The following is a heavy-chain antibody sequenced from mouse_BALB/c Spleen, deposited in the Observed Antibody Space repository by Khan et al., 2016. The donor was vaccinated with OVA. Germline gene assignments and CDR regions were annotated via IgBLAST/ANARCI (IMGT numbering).Heavy chain of an antibody. J-gene: IGHJ3*01. CDR3: TRHGYIAWFTY. Sequence: EVQLQQSGPELMKPGASVKISCKASGYSFTSYYIHWVMQSPGKSLEWIGYIDPFSGGTTYNQKFQGKATLTVDTSSSTAYIHLSNLTSEDSAVYYGTRHGYIAWFTYWSQGTLVTVSA. D-gene: IGHD2-2*01. CDR1: GYSFTSYY. CDR2: IDPFSGGT. V-gene: IGHV1S135*01.